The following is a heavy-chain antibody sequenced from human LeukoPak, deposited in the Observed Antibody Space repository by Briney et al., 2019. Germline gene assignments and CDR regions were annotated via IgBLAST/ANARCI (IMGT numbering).Heavy chain of an antibody. CDR1: GGSISNYY. Sequence: SETLSLTCTVSGGSISNYYWSWIRQPPGKGLEWIGYIYYSGSTNYNPSLKSRVTISVDTSKNQFSLKLSSVTAADTAVYYCARDRSGYYYGAFDIWGQGTMVTVSS. CDR2: IYYSGST. D-gene: IGHD3-22*01. CDR3: ARDRSGYYYGAFDI. V-gene: IGHV4-59*01. J-gene: IGHJ3*02.